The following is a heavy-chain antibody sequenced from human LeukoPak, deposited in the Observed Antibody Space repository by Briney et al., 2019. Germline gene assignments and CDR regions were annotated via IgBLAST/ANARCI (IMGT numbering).Heavy chain of an antibody. V-gene: IGHV3-23*01. CDR1: GFTFSNYA. Sequence: PGGSLRLSCAPSGFTFSNYAMSWVRQAPGKGLEWVSGISGSGGSTYYADSVKGRFAISRDNSKNTLYLQMNSLRAEDTAVYYCANAPYYDILTGYPYFDYWGQGTLVTVSS. CDR3: ANAPYYDILTGYPYFDY. CDR2: ISGSGGST. D-gene: IGHD3-9*01. J-gene: IGHJ4*02.